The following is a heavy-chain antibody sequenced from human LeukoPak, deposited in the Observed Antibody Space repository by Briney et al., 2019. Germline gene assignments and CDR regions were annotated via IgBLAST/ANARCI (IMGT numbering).Heavy chain of an antibody. V-gene: IGHV4-59*01. Sequence: SETLSLTCTVSGGSISSYYWSWIRQPPGKGLEWIGYIYYSGSTNYNPSLKSRVTISVDTSKNQFSLKLSSVTAADTAVYYCAREGVGYCSGGSCSYKVFDYWGQGTLVTVSS. CDR3: AREGVGYCSGGSCSYKVFDY. CDR2: IYYSGST. D-gene: IGHD2-15*01. CDR1: GGSISSYY. J-gene: IGHJ4*02.